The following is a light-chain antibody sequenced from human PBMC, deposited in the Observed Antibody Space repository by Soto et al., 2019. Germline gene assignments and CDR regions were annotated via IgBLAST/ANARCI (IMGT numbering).Light chain of an antibody. Sequence: EIVLTQSPGTLSLSPGERATLSCRASQSVSSSYLAWYQQKPGQAPRLLIYGASSRATGIPDRFSGSGSGTDFTLTISRLEPEHFAVYYCQQYGSSPPQITFGQGPRLEIK. J-gene: IGKJ5*01. CDR2: GAS. CDR3: QQYGSSPPQIT. V-gene: IGKV3-20*01. CDR1: QSVSSSY.